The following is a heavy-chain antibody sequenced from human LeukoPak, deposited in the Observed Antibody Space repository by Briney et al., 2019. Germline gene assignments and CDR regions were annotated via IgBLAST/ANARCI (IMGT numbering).Heavy chain of an antibody. Sequence: SETLSLTCTISGGTISSSSYYWGWIRQPPGKGLEWIGNIYYGGSTYYNPSLKSRVTISVDRSKNQFSLKLSSVTAADTAVYYCARSDGWYFDLWGRGTLVTVSS. CDR1: GGTISSSSYY. CDR3: ARSDGWYFDL. CDR2: IYYGGST. V-gene: IGHV4-39*01. J-gene: IGHJ2*01.